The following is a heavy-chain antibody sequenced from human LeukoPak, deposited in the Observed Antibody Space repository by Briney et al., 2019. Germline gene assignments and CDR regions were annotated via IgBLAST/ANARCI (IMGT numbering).Heavy chain of an antibody. CDR1: GFTFSSYG. D-gene: IGHD3-16*01. Sequence: GGSLRLSCAASGFTFSSYGISWVRQAPGKGLEWASHINAGGSSTYYTGSVKGRFTISRDNSKNTVYLQMNSLRAEDTALYYCAKIVWNTYVYFDYWGQGALVTVSS. CDR2: INAGGSST. CDR3: AKIVWNTYVYFDY. J-gene: IGHJ4*02. V-gene: IGHV3-23*01.